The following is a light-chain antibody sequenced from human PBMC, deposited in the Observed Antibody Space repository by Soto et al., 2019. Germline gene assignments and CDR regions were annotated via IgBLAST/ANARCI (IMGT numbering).Light chain of an antibody. Sequence: EIVLTQSPATLSLSPGERATLSCRASQSVSSYLAWYQQKPGQAPRLLIYDASNRATGIPARFSGRGSGTDFTITISSLEPEDFAVYYCQQRSNWPPSLTFGGGTKVEIK. CDR1: QSVSSY. V-gene: IGKV3-11*01. J-gene: IGKJ4*01. CDR2: DAS. CDR3: QQRSNWPPSLT.